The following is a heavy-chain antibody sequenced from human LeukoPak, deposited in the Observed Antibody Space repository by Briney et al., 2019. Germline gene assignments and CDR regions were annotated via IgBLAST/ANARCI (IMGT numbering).Heavy chain of an antibody. J-gene: IGHJ4*02. CDR1: GLTVRNNF. V-gene: IGHV3-53*01. CDR2: IYSDGTT. D-gene: IGHD3-10*01. CDR3: AREKGRGVISPYFDS. Sequence: PGGSLRLSCAASGLTVRNNFMSWVRQAPGKGLEWVSVIYSDGTTHYEDSVKGRFTISRDTSKNTLSLQVYSLRVEDTAVYYCAREKGRGVISPYFDSWGQGTLVTVSS.